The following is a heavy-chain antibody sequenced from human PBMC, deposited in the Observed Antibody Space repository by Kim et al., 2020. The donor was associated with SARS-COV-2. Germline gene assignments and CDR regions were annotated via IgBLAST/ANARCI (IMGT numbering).Heavy chain of an antibody. CDR2: ISYDGAKV. CDR3: GRAAMNGGAVRRGVGN. J-gene: IGHJ4*02. Sequence: GGSLRLSCAASGFTFSNYAMHWVRQTPGKGLEWVAAISYDGAKVYYADSVRGRFTIYRDKSTNTLFLQMNSLRVEDTAVYYCGRAAMNGGAVRRGVGNWGQGSLLIVSS. CDR1: GFTFSNYA. D-gene: IGHD3-10*01. V-gene: IGHV3-30*03.